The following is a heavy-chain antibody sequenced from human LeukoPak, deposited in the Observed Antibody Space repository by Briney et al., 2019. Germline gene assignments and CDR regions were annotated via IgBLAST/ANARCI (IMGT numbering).Heavy chain of an antibody. Sequence: GGSLRLSCAASGFMFSSYHVTWVRQAPGKGLEWVANIQQDGSEKYYVDSVKGRFIISRDNAKNSLYLQMNSLRAEDTAVYYCARVRKLRTRGVMDPLDYWGQGTLVTVSS. V-gene: IGHV3-7*01. CDR1: GFMFSSYH. CDR2: IQQDGSEK. J-gene: IGHJ4*02. CDR3: ARVRKLRTRGVMDPLDY. D-gene: IGHD3-10*01.